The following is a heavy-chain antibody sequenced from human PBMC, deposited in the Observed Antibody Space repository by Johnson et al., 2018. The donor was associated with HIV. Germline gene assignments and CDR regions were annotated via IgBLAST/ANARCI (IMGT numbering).Heavy chain of an antibody. CDR3: ARGLHRVYAFDI. CDR1: GLSFSSYG. V-gene: IGHV3-33*01. J-gene: IGHJ3*02. D-gene: IGHD5/OR15-5a*01. Sequence: QVQLVESGGGVVQPGRSVRLSCAASGLSFSSYGMEWVRQAPGKGLEWVAVIWSDGSNKYYADSVKGRFTISRDNSKNTLFMQMNSLRIEDTAVYYCARGLHRVYAFDIWGQGTMVTVSS. CDR2: IWSDGSNK.